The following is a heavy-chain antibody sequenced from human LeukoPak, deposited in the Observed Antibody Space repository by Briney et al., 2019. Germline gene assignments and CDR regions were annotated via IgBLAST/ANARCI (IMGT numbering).Heavy chain of an antibody. D-gene: IGHD5-12*01. Sequence: ASVKVSCKASGYTFTNYYIHWVRQAPGQGLEWMGLINPGGDNTDYAQKFQGRVTMTEDTSTDTAYMELSSLRSEDTAVYYCATEISDYADYWGQGTLVTVSP. V-gene: IGHV1-46*01. CDR2: INPGGDNT. J-gene: IGHJ4*02. CDR3: ATEISDYADY. CDR1: GYTFTNYY.